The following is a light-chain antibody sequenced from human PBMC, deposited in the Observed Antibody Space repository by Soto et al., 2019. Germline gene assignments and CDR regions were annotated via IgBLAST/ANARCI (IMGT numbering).Light chain of an antibody. Sequence: SALTQPRSVSGSPGQSVTISCTGTSSDVGGYKFVSWYQQHPGKAPKLMINDVTKRPSGVPDRFSGSKSGNTASLTISGLQAEDEADYYCSSYAGSSTWVFGGGTKVTVL. CDR1: SSDVGGYKF. J-gene: IGLJ3*02. CDR2: DVT. V-gene: IGLV2-11*01. CDR3: SSYAGSSTWV.